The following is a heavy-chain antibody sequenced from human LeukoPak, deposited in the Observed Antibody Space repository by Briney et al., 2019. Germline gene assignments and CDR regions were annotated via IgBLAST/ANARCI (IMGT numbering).Heavy chain of an antibody. CDR2: ISSSSSYI. Sequence: GGSLRLSCAASGFTFSSYSMNWVRQAPGKGLEWVSSISSSSSYIYYADSVKGRFTISRDNAKNSLYLQMNSLRAEDTAVYYCARYSLPDYGDYHSWFDPWGQGTLVTVSS. J-gene: IGHJ5*02. V-gene: IGHV3-21*01. CDR3: ARYSLPDYGDYHSWFDP. D-gene: IGHD4-17*01. CDR1: GFTFSSYS.